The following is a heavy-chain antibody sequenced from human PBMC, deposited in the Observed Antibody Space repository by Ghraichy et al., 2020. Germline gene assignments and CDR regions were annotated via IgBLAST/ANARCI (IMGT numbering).Heavy chain of an antibody. J-gene: IGHJ4*02. D-gene: IGHD2-2*01. V-gene: IGHV4-39*01. Sequence: SETLSLTCTVSGGSISSSSYYWGWIRQPPGKGLEWFGSIYYSGSTYYNPSLKSRVTISVDTSKNQFSLKLSSVTAADTAVYYCAGLSGQSSDYWGQGTLVTGSS. CDR2: IYYSGST. CDR3: AGLSGQSSDY. CDR1: GGSISSSSYY.